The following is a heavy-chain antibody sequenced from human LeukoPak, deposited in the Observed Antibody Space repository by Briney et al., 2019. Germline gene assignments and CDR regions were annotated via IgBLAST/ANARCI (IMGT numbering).Heavy chain of an antibody. CDR1: GYTFTSDA. CDR3: ARGSKYYYGSGDVHYYYYYMDV. D-gene: IGHD3-10*01. CDR2: INPSGGST. V-gene: IGHV1-46*01. Sequence: ASVKVSCKASGYTFTSDAMNWVRQAPGQGLEWMGIINPSGGSTSYAQKFQGRVTMTRDTSTSTVYMELSSLRSEDTALYYCARGSKYYYGSGDVHYYYYYMDVWGKGTTVTISS. J-gene: IGHJ6*03.